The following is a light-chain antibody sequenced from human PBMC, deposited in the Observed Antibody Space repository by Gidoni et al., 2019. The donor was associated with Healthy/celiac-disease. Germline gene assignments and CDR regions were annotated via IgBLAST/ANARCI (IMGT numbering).Light chain of an antibody. CDR2: GAS. CDR1: QSVSSN. V-gene: IGKV3-15*01. Sequence: EIVMTQSPATLSVSPGERATLSCRASQSVSSNLAWYQQKPGQAPRLLIYGASTRATGIPARCSGSGSGTEFTLTISSLQSEDFAVYYCQQYNNWPPRGFTFGPGTKVDIK. CDR3: QQYNNWPPRGFT. J-gene: IGKJ3*01.